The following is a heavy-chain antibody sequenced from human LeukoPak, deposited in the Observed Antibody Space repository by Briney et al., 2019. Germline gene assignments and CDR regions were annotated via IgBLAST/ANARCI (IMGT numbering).Heavy chain of an antibody. D-gene: IGHD3-22*01. Sequence: GRSLRLSCAASGLTFSSYAMHWVRQAPRKGLEWVALISYDGSDPYYADSVKGRFTISRDNSKNTLYLQMNRLRAEDTALYYCAKNLGSGGYSRTANRYFYYGMDLWGQGTTVTVSS. CDR2: ISYDGSDP. V-gene: IGHV3-30*18. CDR3: AKNLGSGGYSRTANRYFYYGMDL. CDR1: GLTFSSYA. J-gene: IGHJ6*02.